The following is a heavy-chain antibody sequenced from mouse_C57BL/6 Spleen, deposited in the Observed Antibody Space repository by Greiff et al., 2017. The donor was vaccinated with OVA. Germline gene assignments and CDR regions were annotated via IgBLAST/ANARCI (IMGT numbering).Heavy chain of an antibody. V-gene: IGHV1-81*01. D-gene: IGHD1-1*01. CDR3: AREDYYVSSPSWFAY. J-gene: IGHJ3*01. CDR1: GYTFTSYG. Sequence: QVQLQQSGAELARPGASVKLSCTASGYTFTSYGISWVKQRTGQGLEWIGAIYPRSGNTYYNEKFKGKATLTGDKSSSTAYMELRSLTSEDSAVYFCAREDYYVSSPSWFAYWGQGTLVTVSA. CDR2: IYPRSGNT.